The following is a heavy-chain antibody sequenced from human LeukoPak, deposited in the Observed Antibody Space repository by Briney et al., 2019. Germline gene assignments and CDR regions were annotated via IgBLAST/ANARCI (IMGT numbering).Heavy chain of an antibody. V-gene: IGHV3-33*08. J-gene: IGHJ3*02. CDR3: ARAVGPFDI. CDR1: GFTFSTYG. Sequence: GGSLRLSCSASGFTFSTYGMHWVRQAPGKGLEWVAVIWYDGSIKYYADSVKGRFTISRDNSKNTLYLQMNSLRAEDTAVYYCARAVGPFDIWGQGTIVIVSS. CDR2: IWYDGSIK.